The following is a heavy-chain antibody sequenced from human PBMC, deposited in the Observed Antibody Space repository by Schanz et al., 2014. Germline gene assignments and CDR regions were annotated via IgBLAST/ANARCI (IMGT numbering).Heavy chain of an antibody. Sequence: EVHLLESGGGLVQPGGSLRLSCAASGFTFSNHALSWVRQAPGKGLEWVSGIGGSGDSTHYADSVKGRFTISRDNSKNTLYLQMNSLSAEDTAVYYRAKRNHDMQSLPLDYWGQGTLVIVPS. CDR1: GFTFSNHA. D-gene: IGHD3-9*01. V-gene: IGHV3-23*01. CDR2: IGGSGDST. J-gene: IGHJ4*02. CDR3: AKRNHDMQSLPLDY.